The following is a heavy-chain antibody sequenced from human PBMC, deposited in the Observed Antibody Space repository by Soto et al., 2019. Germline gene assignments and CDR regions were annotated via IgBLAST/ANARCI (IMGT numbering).Heavy chain of an antibody. CDR2: ISAYNGNT. CDR3: ARNYYGSGTFSDYFDY. D-gene: IGHD3-10*01. Sequence: QVQLVQSGGEVKKPGASVKVSCKPSGYTFTTYGISWVRQAPGQGLEWMGWISAYNGNTKYAQKLQGRVTMTTDTSTSTAYRELRSLRSDDTAVYYCARNYYGSGTFSDYFDYWGQGTLVIVSS. CDR1: GYTFTTYG. J-gene: IGHJ4*02. V-gene: IGHV1-18*01.